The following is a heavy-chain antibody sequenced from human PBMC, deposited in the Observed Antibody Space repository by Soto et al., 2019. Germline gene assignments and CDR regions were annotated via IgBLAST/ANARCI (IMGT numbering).Heavy chain of an antibody. J-gene: IGHJ3*01. V-gene: IGHV3-49*04. CDR1: GFTFGDYA. CDR2: IRSKAAGGTA. CDR3: TRDQPITP. D-gene: IGHD3-10*01. Sequence: GGSLRFSCTASGFTFGDYAMSWVRQAPGKGLEWVGFIRSKAAGGTAEYAASVKGRFTISRDDSKGIAYLQMNSLKTEDTAVYYCTRDQPITPWGQGTMVTVSS.